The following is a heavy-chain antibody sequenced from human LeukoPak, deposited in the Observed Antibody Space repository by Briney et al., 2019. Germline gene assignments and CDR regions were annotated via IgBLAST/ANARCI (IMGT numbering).Heavy chain of an antibody. CDR1: GFTFSSYT. D-gene: IGHD6-6*01. V-gene: IGHV3-21*01. J-gene: IGHJ6*03. Sequence: GGSLRLSCAASGFTFSSYTIHWVRQAPGKGLEWVSSISALSTYISYADSVKGRFTISRDNVEESAYLELSGLTAHDTAIYYCARGGIAGRPVYYYYMDVWGKGTTVTVSS. CDR2: ISALSTYI. CDR3: ARGGIAGRPVYYYYMDV.